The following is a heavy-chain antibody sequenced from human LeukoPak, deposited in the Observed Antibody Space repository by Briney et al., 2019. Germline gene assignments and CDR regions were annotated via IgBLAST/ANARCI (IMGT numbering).Heavy chain of an antibody. D-gene: IGHD3-3*01. CDR2: IYYSGST. V-gene: IGHV4-59*12. Sequence: PSETLSLTCTVSGGSISSYYWSWIRQPPGKGLEWIGYIYYSGSTNCNPSLKSRVTISVDTSKNQFSLKLSSVTAADTAVYYCARGFLEWYFDYWGQGTLVTVSS. CDR1: GGSISSYY. J-gene: IGHJ4*02. CDR3: ARGFLEWYFDY.